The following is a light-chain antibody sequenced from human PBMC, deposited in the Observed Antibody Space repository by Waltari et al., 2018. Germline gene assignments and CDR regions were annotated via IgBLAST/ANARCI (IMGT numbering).Light chain of an antibody. Sequence: QSALTQPASVSGSPGQSITISCTGTSSDVGGYNYVSWSQQHPGKAPKLMIYDVSKRPSGVSNRFSGSKSGNTASLTISGLQAEDEADYYCSSYTSSSTFSVVFGGGTKLTVL. CDR2: DVS. V-gene: IGLV2-14*01. CDR1: SSDVGGYNY. CDR3: SSYTSSSTFSVV. J-gene: IGLJ2*01.